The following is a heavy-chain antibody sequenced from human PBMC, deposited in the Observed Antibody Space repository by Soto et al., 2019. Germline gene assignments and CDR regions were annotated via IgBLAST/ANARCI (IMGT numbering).Heavy chain of an antibody. Sequence: PSETLSLTCTVSGDSLSSRSYYWGWIRQPPGKGLEWIGSIYYSGSTYYNPSLKSRVTISVDTSKNQFSLKLSSVTAADTAVYYCPSVPSSGYYSKYWGQGPLVTVSS. V-gene: IGHV4-39*01. CDR1: GDSLSSRSYY. D-gene: IGHD3-22*01. J-gene: IGHJ4*02. CDR3: PSVPSSGYYSKY. CDR2: IYYSGST.